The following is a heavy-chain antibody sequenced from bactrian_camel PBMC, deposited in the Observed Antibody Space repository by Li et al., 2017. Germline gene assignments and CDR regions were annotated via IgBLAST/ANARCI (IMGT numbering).Heavy chain of an antibody. D-gene: IGHD1*01. Sequence: GSVEGRFTVSQDNAKNTLNLQMNSLNPEDTAVYYCAADKGGNWYSLALAKFAYWGQGTQVTVS. V-gene: IGHV3-2*01. J-gene: IGHJ4*01. CDR3: AADKGGNWYSLALAKFAY.